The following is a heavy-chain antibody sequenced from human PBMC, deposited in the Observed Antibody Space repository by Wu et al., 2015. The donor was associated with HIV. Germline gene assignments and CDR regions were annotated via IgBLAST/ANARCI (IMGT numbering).Heavy chain of an antibody. CDR2: INPNSGST. V-gene: IGHV1-2*02. Sequence: QEQLVQSGPEVKQPGASVKVSCRASGYTFTDYNVHWVRQVPGQGLEWMGWINPNSGSTKYVEKFQGRVTMTRDTSISTAYMELSRLRSDDTAMYYCARGVAAADYYYYMDVWGKGTTGHRLL. CDR3: ARGVAAADYYYYMDV. J-gene: IGHJ6*03. D-gene: IGHD6-13*01. CDR1: GYTFTDYN.